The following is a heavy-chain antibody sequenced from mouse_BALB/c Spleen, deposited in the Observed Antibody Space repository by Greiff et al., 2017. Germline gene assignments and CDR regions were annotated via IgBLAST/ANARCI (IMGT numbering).Heavy chain of an antibody. CDR3: AREGKRAMDY. CDR1: GFSLTSYG. Sequence: VMVVESGPGLVAPSQSLSIACTVSGFSLTSYGVHGVRQSSGKGLEWLGVIWAGGSTNYNSALMSRLSISKDNYKSQVFLQMNSLQTDDTAMYYCAREGKRAMDYWGQGSSVTVSS. V-gene: IGHV2-9*02. CDR2: IWAGGST. J-gene: IGHJ4*01. D-gene: IGHD2-1*01.